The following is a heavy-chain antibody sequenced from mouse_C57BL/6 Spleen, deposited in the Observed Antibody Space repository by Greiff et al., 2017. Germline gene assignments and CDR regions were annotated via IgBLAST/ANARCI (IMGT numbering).Heavy chain of an antibody. D-gene: IGHD2-2*01. J-gene: IGHJ2*01. CDR3: ARPYGNDRDYFDY. CDR2: IDPEDGET. V-gene: IGHV14-2*01. Sequence: VQLQQSGAELVKPGASVKLSCTASGFNIKDYYMHWVKQRTEQGLEWIGRIDPEDGETKYAPKFQGKATLTADPSSNTAYLQLSSLTSEDTAVYYCARPYGNDRDYFDYWGQGTTLTGSS. CDR1: GFNIKDYY.